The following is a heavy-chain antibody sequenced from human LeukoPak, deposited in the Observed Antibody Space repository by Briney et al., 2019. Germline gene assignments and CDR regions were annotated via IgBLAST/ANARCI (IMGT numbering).Heavy chain of an antibody. Sequence: ASVKVSCKASGYTFTSYGISWVRQAPAQGLEWMGWISAYNGNTNYAQKLQGRVTMTTDTSTSTAYMELRSLRSDDTAVYYCARDYPLLSSSLHIAVAGFFDYWGQGTLVTVSS. CDR3: ARDYPLLSSSLHIAVAGFFDY. D-gene: IGHD6-19*01. V-gene: IGHV1-18*01. J-gene: IGHJ4*02. CDR1: GYTFTSYG. CDR2: ISAYNGNT.